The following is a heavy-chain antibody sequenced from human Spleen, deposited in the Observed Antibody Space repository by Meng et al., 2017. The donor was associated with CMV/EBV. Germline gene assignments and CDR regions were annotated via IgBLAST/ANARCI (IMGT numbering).Heavy chain of an antibody. J-gene: IGHJ4*02. V-gene: IGHV3-30*02. CDR2: IRYDGSKR. D-gene: IGHD1-1*01. Sequence: GESLKISCAASGFTFSLYGMHWVRQAPGKGLEWMSFIRYDGSKRYYAGSVKGRFTISRDNSKNTLSLQMNSLRAEDTGIYFCAYGTSTTVNYWGQGTLVTVSS. CDR1: GFTFSLYG. CDR3: AYGTSTTVNY.